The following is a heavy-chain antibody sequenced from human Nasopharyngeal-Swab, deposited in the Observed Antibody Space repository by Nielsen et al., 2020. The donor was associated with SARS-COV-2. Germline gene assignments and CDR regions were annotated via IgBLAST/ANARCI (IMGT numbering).Heavy chain of an antibody. CDR3: ARMSFWGHDYSNFPQDYYGMDV. J-gene: IGHJ6*02. V-gene: IGHV1-18*01. CDR2: IGAYNGNT. Sequence: VRQDPGKGVEWMGWIGAYNGNTNYAQRLQGRVTMTTDTSTSTAYMELRSLRSDDTAVYYWARMSFWGHDYSNFPQDYYGMDVWGQGTTVTVSS. D-gene: IGHD4-11*01.